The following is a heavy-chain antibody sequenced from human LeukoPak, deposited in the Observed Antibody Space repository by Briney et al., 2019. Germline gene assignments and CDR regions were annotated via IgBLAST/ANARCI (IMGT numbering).Heavy chain of an antibody. V-gene: IGHV4-34*01. Sequence: PSEALSLTCAVYGGSFSGYYWSWIRQPPGKGLEWIGEINHSGTTNYNPSLKSRVTMSVDTSKNQFSLKLSSVTAADTAVYYCARDDLAFDYWGQGTLVTVSS. D-gene: IGHD2-15*01. CDR3: ARDDLAFDY. CDR1: GGSFSGYY. CDR2: INHSGTT. J-gene: IGHJ4*02.